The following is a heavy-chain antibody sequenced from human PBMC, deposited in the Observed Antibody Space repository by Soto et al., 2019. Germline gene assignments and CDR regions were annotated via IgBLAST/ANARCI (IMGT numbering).Heavy chain of an antibody. V-gene: IGHV1-18*04. D-gene: IGHD6-6*01. CDR3: ARPIAATGGHYYYGMDV. Sequence: ASVKVSCKASGYTFTSYGISWVRQAPGQGLEWMGWISAYNGNTNYAQKLQGRVTMTTDTSTSTAYMELRSLRSDDTAVYYCARPIAATGGHYYYGMDVWGQGTTVTVSS. J-gene: IGHJ6*02. CDR1: GYTFTSYG. CDR2: ISAYNGNT.